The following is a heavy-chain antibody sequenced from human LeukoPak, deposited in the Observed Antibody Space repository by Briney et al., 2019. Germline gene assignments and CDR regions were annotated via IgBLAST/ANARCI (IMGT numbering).Heavy chain of an antibody. V-gene: IGHV1-8*02. CDR1: GYTFTSYG. D-gene: IGHD3-3*01. CDR3: ARGKYYDFWSVIDL. J-gene: IGHJ2*01. CDR2: MNPNSGNT. Sequence: ASVKVSCKASGYTFTSYGISWVRQAPGQGLEWMGWMNPNSGNTGYAQKFQGRVTMTRNTSISTAYMELSSLRSEDTAVYYCARGKYYDFWSVIDLWGRGTLVTVSS.